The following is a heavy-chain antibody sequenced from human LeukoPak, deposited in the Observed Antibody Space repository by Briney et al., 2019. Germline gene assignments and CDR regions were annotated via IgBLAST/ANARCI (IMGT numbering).Heavy chain of an antibody. CDR3: ARRQMTTVTLLDY. CDR2: ISSSGSTI. CDR1: GFTFSSYE. Sequence: GGSLRLSCAASGFTFSSYEMNWVRQAPGKGLEWVSYISSSGSTIYYADSVKGRFTISRDNAKNSLYLQMNSLRAEDTALYYCARRQMTTVTLLDYWGQGTLVTVSS. D-gene: IGHD4-11*01. J-gene: IGHJ4*02. V-gene: IGHV3-48*03.